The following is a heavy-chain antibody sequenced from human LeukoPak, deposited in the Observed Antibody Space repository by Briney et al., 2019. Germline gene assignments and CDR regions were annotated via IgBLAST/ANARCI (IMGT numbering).Heavy chain of an antibody. CDR2: IYPDDSDT. CDR3: ARRGSSNWYFDY. CDR1: GYRFTSYW. J-gene: IGHJ4*02. Sequence: GESLKISCKSSGYRFTSYWIGWVRQMPGKDLDWMGFIYPDDSDTIYSPSFQGQVTISADKSINTAYLQWSTVKASDTAMYYCARRGSSNWYFDYWGQGTLVTVSS. D-gene: IGHD6-13*01. V-gene: IGHV5-51*01.